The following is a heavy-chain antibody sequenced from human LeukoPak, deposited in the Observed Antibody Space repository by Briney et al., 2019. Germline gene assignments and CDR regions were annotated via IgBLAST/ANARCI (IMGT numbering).Heavy chain of an antibody. V-gene: IGHV3-64D*09. Sequence: PGGSLRLSCSASGFTFSRYAMHWVRQAPGKGLEYVSAISSNGGSTYYGDSVKGRFTISRDNSKNTLYLQMSSLRAEDTAVYYCARDRSSYEYYFDYWGQGTLVTVSS. CDR3: ARDRSSYEYYFDY. CDR2: ISSNGGST. CDR1: GFTFSRYA. J-gene: IGHJ4*02. D-gene: IGHD5-12*01.